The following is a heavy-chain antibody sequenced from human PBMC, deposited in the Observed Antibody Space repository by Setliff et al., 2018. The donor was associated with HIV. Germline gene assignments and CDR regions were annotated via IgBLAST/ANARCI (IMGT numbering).Heavy chain of an antibody. J-gene: IGHJ3*02. CDR2: IIPIFGTA. CDR1: GGTFSNSG. Sequence: GASVKVSCKAYGGTFSNSGISWVRQAPGQGLEWMGGIIPIFGTANYAQKFQGRVTITTDESTSTAYMGLSSLRSEATAVYYCASEVLEMAPEEGREDAFDIWGQGTMVTVSS. CDR3: ASEVLEMAPEEGREDAFDI. D-gene: IGHD2-8*01. V-gene: IGHV1-69*05.